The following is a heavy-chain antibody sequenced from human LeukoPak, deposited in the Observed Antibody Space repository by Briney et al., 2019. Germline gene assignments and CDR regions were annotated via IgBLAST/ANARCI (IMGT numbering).Heavy chain of an antibody. CDR3: ARYNSAWKTDDY. V-gene: IGHV3-7*03. CDR2: TKQDGSDK. CDR1: GFTFNSYW. D-gene: IGHD6-19*01. J-gene: IGHJ4*02. Sequence: GGSLRLSCAASGFTFNSYWMTWVRQAPGKGLEWVADTKQDGSDKYYAGSVKGRFTISRDNAKNSLYLQMNSLRAEDTAVYFWARYNSAWKTDDYWGQGTLVTVSS.